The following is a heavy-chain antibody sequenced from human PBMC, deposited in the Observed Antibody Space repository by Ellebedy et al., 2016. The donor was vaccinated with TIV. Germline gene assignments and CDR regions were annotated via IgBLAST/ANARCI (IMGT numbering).Heavy chain of an antibody. CDR1: GFTFSSYS. CDR2: ISSSSSTI. Sequence: GGSLRLSXAASGFTFSSYSMNWVRQAPGKGLEWVSYISSSSSTIYYADSVKGRFTISRDNAKNSLYLQMNSLRAEDTAVYYCARVRLYGSGSLDYWGQGTLVTVSS. CDR3: ARVRLYGSGSLDY. J-gene: IGHJ4*02. V-gene: IGHV3-48*04. D-gene: IGHD3-10*01.